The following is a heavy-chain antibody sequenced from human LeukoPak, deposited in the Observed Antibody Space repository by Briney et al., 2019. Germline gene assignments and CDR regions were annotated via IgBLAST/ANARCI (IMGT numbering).Heavy chain of an antibody. CDR2: IKSKTDGGTT. V-gene: IGHV3-15*01. CDR3: TTVVDIVATIDY. D-gene: IGHD5-12*01. CDR1: GFTFSNAW. Sequence: RGSLRLSCAASGFTFSNAWMSWVRQAPGKGLEWVGRIKSKTDGGTTDYAAPVKGRFTISRDDSKNTLYLQMNSLKTEDTAVYYCTTVVDIVATIDYWGQGTLVTVSS. J-gene: IGHJ4*02.